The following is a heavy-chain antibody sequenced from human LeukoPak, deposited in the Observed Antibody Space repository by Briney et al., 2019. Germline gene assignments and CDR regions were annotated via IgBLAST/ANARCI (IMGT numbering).Heavy chain of an antibody. J-gene: IGHJ2*01. D-gene: IGHD1-26*01. V-gene: IGHV3-7*01. CDR2: INQDGSGK. Sequence: GGSLRLSCAASGFTFSSYWMSWVRQAPGKGLEWVANINQDGSGKYYVDSVRGRFTISRDNAKNSLYLQMNSLRAEDTAVYYCARVVGAGYFDLWGRGTLVTVSS. CDR3: ARVVGAGYFDL. CDR1: GFTFSSYW.